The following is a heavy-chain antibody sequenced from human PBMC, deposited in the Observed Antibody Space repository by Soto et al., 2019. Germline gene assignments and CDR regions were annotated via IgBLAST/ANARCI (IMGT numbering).Heavy chain of an antibody. V-gene: IGHV4-59*01. J-gene: IGHJ6*03. CDR2: IYYSGST. Sequence: GSLRLSCTVSGGSISSYYWSWIRQPPGKGLEWIGYIYYSGSTNYNPSLKSRVTISVDTSKNQFSLKLSSVTAADTAVYYCARAGYDFWSGYSAHGYYYYYMDVWGKGTTVTVSS. CDR3: ARAGYDFWSGYSAHGYYYYYMDV. CDR1: GGSISSYY. D-gene: IGHD3-3*01.